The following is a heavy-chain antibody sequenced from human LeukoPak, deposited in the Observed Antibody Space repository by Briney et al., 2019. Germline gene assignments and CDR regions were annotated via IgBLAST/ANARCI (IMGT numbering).Heavy chain of an antibody. CDR3: AREGGYSYGGEDYYYYMDV. D-gene: IGHD5-18*01. CDR1: GFTFSSYE. Sequence: GGSLRLSCAASGFTFSSYEMNWVRQAPGKGLEWVSYISSSGSTIYYADSVKGRFTISRDNAKNSLYLQMNSLRAEDTAVYYCAREGGYSYGGEDYYYYMDVWGKGTTVTISS. J-gene: IGHJ6*03. CDR2: ISSSGSTI. V-gene: IGHV3-48*03.